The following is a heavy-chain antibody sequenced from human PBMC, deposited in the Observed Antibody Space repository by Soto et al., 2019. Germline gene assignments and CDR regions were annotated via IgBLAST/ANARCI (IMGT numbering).Heavy chain of an antibody. CDR3: ARDGGSHSGGIDY. Sequence: QVQLVQSGAEVNKPGSSVKVSCKASGGTFSSYSINWVRQAPGQGLEWMGEIIPIFGTANYAQKFQGRVTITADESTSTAYMELSSLRSEDTAVYYCARDGGSHSGGIDYRGQGTLVPVSS. CDR1: GGTFSSYS. J-gene: IGHJ4*02. D-gene: IGHD1-26*01. CDR2: IIPIFGTA. V-gene: IGHV1-69*01.